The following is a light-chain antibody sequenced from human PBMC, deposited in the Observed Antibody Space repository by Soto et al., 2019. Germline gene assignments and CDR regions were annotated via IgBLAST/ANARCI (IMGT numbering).Light chain of an antibody. V-gene: IGLV2-14*01. CDR1: SSDVGRYEY. Sequence: QSALTQPASVSGSPGQSITISCTGTSSDVGRYEYVSWYQQHPGKAPKVLIYEVGKRPSGVSGRFSGSKSGSTASLTISGLQAEDEADYYCTSFSSRATPVVFGGGTTVTVL. CDR3: TSFSSRATPVV. J-gene: IGLJ2*01. CDR2: EVG.